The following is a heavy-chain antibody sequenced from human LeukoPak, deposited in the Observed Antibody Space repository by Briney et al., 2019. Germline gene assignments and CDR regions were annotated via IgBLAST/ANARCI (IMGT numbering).Heavy chain of an antibody. CDR3: AVGGVTDAFDI. D-gene: IGHD3-16*01. V-gene: IGHV3-74*01. J-gene: IGHJ3*02. CDR1: GFTFSSYW. CDR2: INSDGSRI. Sequence: GGSLRLSCTASGFTFSSYWMHWVRQAPGKGLVWVSRINSDGSRISYVDSVKGRFTITRDNAKNTLSLQMNSLRAEDTAVYYCAVGGVTDAFDIWGQGTMVTVSS.